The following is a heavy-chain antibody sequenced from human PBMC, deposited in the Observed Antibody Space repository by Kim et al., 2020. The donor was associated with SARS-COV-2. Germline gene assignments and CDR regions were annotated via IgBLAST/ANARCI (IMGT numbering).Heavy chain of an antibody. D-gene: IGHD3-10*01. Sequence: SETLSLTCTVSGVSISGTRYYWAWIRQSPGKGLEWIGSIYYNGNTYYEPSFKSRVTISVDTSKNQFSLKLTSVTVTDTAVYYCAGQFGTMYDYYGMDVWGQGTTATVSS. CDR2: IYYNGNT. CDR3: AGQFGTMYDYYGMDV. CDR1: GVSISGTRYY. J-gene: IGHJ6*01. V-gene: IGHV4-39*01.